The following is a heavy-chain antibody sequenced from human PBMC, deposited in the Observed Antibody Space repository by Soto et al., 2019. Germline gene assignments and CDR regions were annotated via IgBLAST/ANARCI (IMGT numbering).Heavy chain of an antibody. CDR3: ARDCLVLHTAMVNCLDY. V-gene: IGHV1-69*06. J-gene: IGHJ4*02. Sequence: QVQLVQSGAEVKKPGSSVKVSCKASGGTFSSYAISWVRQAPGQGLEWMGGIIPIFGTANYAQKFQGRVTITADKCTSPAYMELSSLRSEDAAVYYCARDCLVLHTAMVNCLDYWGQGTLVTVSS. CDR1: GGTFSSYA. CDR2: IIPIFGTA. D-gene: IGHD5-18*01.